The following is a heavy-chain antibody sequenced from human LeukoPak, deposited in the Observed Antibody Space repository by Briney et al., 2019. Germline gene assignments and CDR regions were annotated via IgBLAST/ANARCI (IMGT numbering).Heavy chain of an antibody. CDR2: MSYDGGNE. CDR1: VFTFSSYA. J-gene: IGHJ6*02. CDR3: ARDSNYYYYGMDV. Sequence: GGSLRLSCAASVFTFSSYAMHWVRQAPGKGLEWVAVMSYDGGNEYHADSVKGRFTISRDNSKNTLYLQMNSLKAEDTAVYYCARDSNYYYYGMDVWGQGTTVTVSS. V-gene: IGHV3-30*04.